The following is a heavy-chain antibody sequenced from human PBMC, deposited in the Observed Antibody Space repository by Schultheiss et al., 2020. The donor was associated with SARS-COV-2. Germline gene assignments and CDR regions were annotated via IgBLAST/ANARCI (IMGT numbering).Heavy chain of an antibody. CDR3: ARHSNWNDGRTGPLGY. Sequence: GGSLRLSCAASGFTFSSYDMHWVRQATGKGLEWVSAIGTAGDTYYPGSVKGRFTISRENAKNTLYLQMNSLRAEDTAVYYCARHSNWNDGRTGPLGYWGQGTLVTVSS. J-gene: IGHJ4*02. CDR2: IGTAGDT. CDR1: GFTFSSYD. D-gene: IGHD1-1*01. V-gene: IGHV3-13*01.